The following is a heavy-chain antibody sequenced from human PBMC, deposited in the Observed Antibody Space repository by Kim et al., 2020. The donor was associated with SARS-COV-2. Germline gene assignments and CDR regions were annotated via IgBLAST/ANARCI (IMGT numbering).Heavy chain of an antibody. V-gene: IGHV4-39*07. CDR1: GGSISSSSFY. CDR3: ARETFGAVPAAMPGGPSTPHKKYGMDV. Sequence: SETLSLTCTVSGGSISSSSFYWGWIRQPPGKGLEWIGSIYYSGSTYYNPSLKSRVTISVDTSKNQFSLKLSSVTAADTAVYYCARETFGAVPAAMPGGPSTPHKKYGMDVWGQGTTVTVSS. D-gene: IGHD2-2*01. CDR2: IYYSGST. J-gene: IGHJ6*02.